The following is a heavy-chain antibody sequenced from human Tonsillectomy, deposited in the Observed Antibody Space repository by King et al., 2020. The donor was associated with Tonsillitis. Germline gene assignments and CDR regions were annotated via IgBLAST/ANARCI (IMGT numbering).Heavy chain of an antibody. CDR3: VKEKYRDIAARASQTGPVFDY. V-gene: IGHV3-64D*06. J-gene: IGHJ4*02. CDR1: GFTFRNYA. Sequence: QLVQSGGGLVQPGGSLRLSCSASGFTFRNYAMYWVLQAPGKGLEYVSVISSNGDSIHYADSVKVRIPISRDNSKNTLDLQMSSLRAEDTAVYYCVKEKYRDIAARASQTGPVFDYWGQGTLVTVSS. CDR2: ISSNGDSI. D-gene: IGHD6-6*01.